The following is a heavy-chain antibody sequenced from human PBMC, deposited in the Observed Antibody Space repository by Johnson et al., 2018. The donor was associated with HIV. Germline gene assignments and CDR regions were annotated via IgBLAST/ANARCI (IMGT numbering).Heavy chain of an antibody. V-gene: IGHV3-7*05. J-gene: IGHJ3*02. CDR3: ARGGSSWYLRAFDI. CDR2: IKQDGSEK. CDR1: GFNFGGYW. Sequence: VQLVESGGGLVQPGGSLRLSCASSGFNFGGYWMSWVRQAPGKGLEWVANIKQDGSEKYYVDSVKGRFTISRDNAKDSLYLQINSLRPDDTAVYYCARGGSSWYLRAFDIWGQGTMVTVSS. D-gene: IGHD6-13*01.